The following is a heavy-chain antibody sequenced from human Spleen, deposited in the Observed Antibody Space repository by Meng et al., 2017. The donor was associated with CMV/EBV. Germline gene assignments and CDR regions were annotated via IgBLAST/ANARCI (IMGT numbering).Heavy chain of an antibody. V-gene: IGHV3-66*02. CDR2: AYVGDTT. J-gene: IGHJ5*02. D-gene: IGHD2-2*01. CDR1: GFTFSTYW. Sequence: GGSLRLSCAASGFTFSTYWMHWVRQAPGKGLEWVSVAYVGDTTYYADSVKGRFTISRDISKNTVYLQMNIVRAEDTAVYFCARVEAGAVAPAAISSWGQGMLVTVSS. CDR3: ARVEAGAVAPAAISS.